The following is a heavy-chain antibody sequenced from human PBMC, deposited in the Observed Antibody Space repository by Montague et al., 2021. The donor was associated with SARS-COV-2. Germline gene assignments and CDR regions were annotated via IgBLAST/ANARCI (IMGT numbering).Heavy chain of an antibody. Sequence: SETLSLTCNVSGDSLSSYYWSWIRQPPGKGLEWIGYVYYNGNTNYNPSLKSRIILSVDTSKNHFSLKVSSVTAADTAAYYCARGSRWSHYFDYWGQGTLVTVSS. V-gene: IGHV4-59*01. J-gene: IGHJ4*02. D-gene: IGHD2-15*01. CDR1: GDSLSSYY. CDR3: ARGSRWSHYFDY. CDR2: VYYNGNT.